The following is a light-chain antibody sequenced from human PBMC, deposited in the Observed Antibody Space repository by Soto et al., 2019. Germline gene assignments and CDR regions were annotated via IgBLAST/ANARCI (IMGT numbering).Light chain of an antibody. Sequence: QTVVTQEPSFSVSPGGTVTLTCGLSSGSVSTSYYPSWYQQTPGQAPRTLIYSTNTRSSGVPDRFSGSILGNKAALTITGAQADDESDYYCVLYMGSGIPVFGGVTKLTVL. J-gene: IGLJ3*02. V-gene: IGLV8-61*01. CDR1: SGSVSTSYY. CDR2: STN. CDR3: VLYMGSGIPV.